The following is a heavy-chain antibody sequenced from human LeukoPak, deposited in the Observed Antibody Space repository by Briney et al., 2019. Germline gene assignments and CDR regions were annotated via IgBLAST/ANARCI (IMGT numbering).Heavy chain of an antibody. CDR3: AREPLADYESSGNLPSPFDY. CDR1: GYTFTSYY. Sequence: ASVKVSCKASGYTFTSYYMHWVRQAPGQGLEWMGIINPSGGRTSYAQKFQDRVTMTRDMSTSTVYMELSSLRSEDTAVFYCAREPLADYESSGNLPSPFDYWGQGTLVTVSS. J-gene: IGHJ4*02. V-gene: IGHV1-46*01. D-gene: IGHD3-22*01. CDR2: INPSGGRT.